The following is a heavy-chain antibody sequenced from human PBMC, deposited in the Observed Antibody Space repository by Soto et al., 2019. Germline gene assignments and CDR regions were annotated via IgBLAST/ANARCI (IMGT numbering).Heavy chain of an antibody. V-gene: IGHV3-21*01. CDR2: ISRGSLSV. J-gene: IGHJ4*02. CDR1: GFTFSTYN. Sequence: EVQLVESGGGLVKPGGSLRLSCAASGFTFSTYNMNWVRQAPGKGLEWVSSISRGSLSVFYADSVKGRFTISRDDARNSLFLQMNSLRAEDTAAYYCAKTLWGDLSFFDYWGPGTLVTVSS. CDR3: AKTLWGDLSFFDY. D-gene: IGHD3-16*01.